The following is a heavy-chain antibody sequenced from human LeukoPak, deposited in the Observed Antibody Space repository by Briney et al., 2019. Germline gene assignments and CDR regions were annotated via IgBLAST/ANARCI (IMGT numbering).Heavy chain of an antibody. CDR1: GGSFSGYY. D-gene: IGHD3-22*01. V-gene: IGHV4-34*01. CDR2: INHSGST. CDR3: ARGADSSGYYSIFYFDY. Sequence: SETLSLTCAVYGGSFSGYYWSWIRQPPGKGLEWIGEINHSGSTNYNPSLKSRVTISVDTSKNQFSLKLSSVTAPDTAVYYCARGADSSGYYSIFYFDYWGQGTLVTVSS. J-gene: IGHJ4*02.